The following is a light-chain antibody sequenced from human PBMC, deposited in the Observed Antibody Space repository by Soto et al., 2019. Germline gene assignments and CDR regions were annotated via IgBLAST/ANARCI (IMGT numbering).Light chain of an antibody. Sequence: QSVLTQPPSVSGAPGQRVTISCTGSSSNLGADYDVHWYQLLPGTAPKLLIHGNNNRPSGVPDRFSGSKSATSASLAITGLQAEDEADYYCQSFDSRLSSYVFGAGTKLTVL. CDR3: QSFDSRLSSYV. CDR2: GNN. V-gene: IGLV1-40*01. J-gene: IGLJ1*01. CDR1: SSNLGADYD.